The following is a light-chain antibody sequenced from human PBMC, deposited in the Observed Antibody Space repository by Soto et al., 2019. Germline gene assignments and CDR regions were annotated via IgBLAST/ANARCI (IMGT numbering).Light chain of an antibody. CDR1: SSDVGGYNY. Sequence: QSVLTQPRSGSGAPGQSVTISCTGTSSDVGGYNYVSWYQQHPGKAPKLMSYDVSKRPSGVTDRFSGSTSGNTASLTISGLQSEDEADYYCCSSAGRDTAVFGGGTKLTVL. J-gene: IGLJ3*02. CDR3: CSSAGRDTAV. V-gene: IGLV2-11*01. CDR2: DVS.